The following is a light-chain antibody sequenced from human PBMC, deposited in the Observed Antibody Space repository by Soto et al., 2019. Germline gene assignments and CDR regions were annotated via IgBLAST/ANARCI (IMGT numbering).Light chain of an antibody. V-gene: IGKV3-15*01. J-gene: IGKJ5*01. CDR1: QSVNSK. CDR3: QQYNNWPPIT. CDR2: GAS. Sequence: EIVMTQSPATLSVPPGERVSLSCRASQSVNSKLAWYQQKPGQAPRLLIYGASTRATGIPARFSGSGSGTEFTLTISILQSEDFAVYYCQQYNNWPPITFCQGTRLEI.